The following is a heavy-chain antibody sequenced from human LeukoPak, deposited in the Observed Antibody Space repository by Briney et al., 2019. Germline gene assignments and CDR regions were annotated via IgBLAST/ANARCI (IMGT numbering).Heavy chain of an antibody. CDR2: ISDSGGST. D-gene: IGHD3-16*02. CDR1: GFTFNSYA. CDR3: ARVSISYDYVWGSYRPHYYFDY. Sequence: GGSLRLSCAASGFTFNSYAMSWVRQAPEKGLEWVSSISDSGGSTFYADSVKGRFTISRDNSKNTLYLQMNSLRAEDTAVYYCARVSISYDYVWGSYRPHYYFDYWGQGTLVTVSS. V-gene: IGHV3-23*01. J-gene: IGHJ4*02.